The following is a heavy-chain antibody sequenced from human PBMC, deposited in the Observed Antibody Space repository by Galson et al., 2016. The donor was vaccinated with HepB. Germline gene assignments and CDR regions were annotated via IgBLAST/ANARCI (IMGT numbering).Heavy chain of an antibody. V-gene: IGHV3-23*01. CDR3: AKVLEHGRGDF. D-gene: IGHD3-3*01. CDR2: ISGSGGGT. CDR1: GFTFSTYA. J-gene: IGHJ4*02. Sequence: SLRLSCAASGFTFSTYAMSWVRQAPGKGLEWLSVISGSGGGTKYADSVKGRFTISRDNSKSTLYLQMNSLRAEDTALYYCAKVLEHGRGDFWGQGTLVTVSS.